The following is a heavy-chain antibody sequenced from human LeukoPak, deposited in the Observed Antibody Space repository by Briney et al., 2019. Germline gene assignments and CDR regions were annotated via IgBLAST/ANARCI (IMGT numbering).Heavy chain of an antibody. V-gene: IGHV4-4*07. D-gene: IGHD5-24*01. CDR1: GGSISTHC. CDR3: AREVEMARQFDY. Sequence: ASETLSLTCTVSGGSISTHCWSWIRQPAGKGLEWIGRISTTGSSNYNPSLKSRVTMSADTSKNQLSLNLRSVTAADTAVYYCAREVEMARQFDYWGQGNLVTVSS. CDR2: ISTTGSS. J-gene: IGHJ4*02.